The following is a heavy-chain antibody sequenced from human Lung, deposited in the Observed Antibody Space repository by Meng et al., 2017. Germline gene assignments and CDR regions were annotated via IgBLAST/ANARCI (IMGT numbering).Heavy chain of an antibody. J-gene: IGHJ4*02. D-gene: IGHD4-11*01. CDR3: ARGPTTMAHDFDY. CDR1: GGSFSDYY. Sequence: QVHDQQWGAGLLKPSETLSLTCVVSGGSFSDYYWSWIRQPPGKGLEWIGEINHSGSTNYNPSLESRATISVDTSQNNLSLKLSSVTAADSAVYYCARGPTTMAHDFDYWGQGTLVTVSS. CDR2: INHSGST. V-gene: IGHV4-34*01.